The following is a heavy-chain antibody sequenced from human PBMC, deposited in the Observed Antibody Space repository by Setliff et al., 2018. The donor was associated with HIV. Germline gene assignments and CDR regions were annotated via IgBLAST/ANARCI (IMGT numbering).Heavy chain of an antibody. CDR1: GGSISSGSYY. D-gene: IGHD3-10*01. CDR2: IYTSGRT. Sequence: SETLSLTCIVSGGSISSGSYYWSWIRQPAGKGLEWIGRIYTSGRTNHNPSLKSRVTISVDTSKNQFSLKLSSVTAADTAVYYCARVGEQLLLGFEFWGQGTLVTVSS. J-gene: IGHJ4*02. V-gene: IGHV4-61*02. CDR3: ARVGEQLLLGFEF.